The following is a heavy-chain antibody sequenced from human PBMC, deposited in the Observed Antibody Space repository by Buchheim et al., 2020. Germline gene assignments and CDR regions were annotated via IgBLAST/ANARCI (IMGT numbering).Heavy chain of an antibody. CDR3: AKSSSIVVVPAATEVGWFDP. CDR1: GGSFSGYY. J-gene: IGHJ5*02. CDR2: INHSGST. D-gene: IGHD2-2*01. Sequence: QVQLQQWGAGLLKPSETLSLTCAVYGGSFSGYYWSWIRQPLGKGLEWIGEINHSGSTNYNPSLKSRVTISVDTSKNQFSLKLSSVTAADTAVYYCAKSSSIVVVPAATEVGWFDPWGQGTL. V-gene: IGHV4-34*01.